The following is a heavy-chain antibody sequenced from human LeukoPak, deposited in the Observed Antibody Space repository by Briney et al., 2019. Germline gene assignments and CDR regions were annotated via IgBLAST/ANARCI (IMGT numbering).Heavy chain of an antibody. D-gene: IGHD3-10*01. J-gene: IGHJ5*02. CDR1: GYSLTDYW. CDR2: IYPGDSDT. CDR3: ARQCCRGASPGFDP. Sequence: GESLKISCKGSGYSLTDYWIAWVRQMPGKGLEWMGSIYPGDSDTRYSPSFQGQVTFSADKSISTAYLQWSSLRASDTAIYYCARQCCRGASPGFDPWGQGTLVTVSS. V-gene: IGHV5-51*01.